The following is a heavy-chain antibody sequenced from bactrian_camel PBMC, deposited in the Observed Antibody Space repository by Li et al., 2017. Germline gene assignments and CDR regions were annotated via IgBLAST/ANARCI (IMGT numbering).Heavy chain of an antibody. CDR1: GYPSSRHC. Sequence: VQLVESGGGSVQAGGSLRLSCAHSGYPSSRHCMGWFRQAPGKAREGIAGIRRNGDAYYADSVKGRFTISRDNAKNIIYLQMSSLTPDDTAMYYCAAGTRIIVGDYCDGITDWGQGTQVTVS. CDR3: AAGTRIIVGDYCDGITD. V-gene: IGHV3S31*01. J-gene: IGHJ4*01. D-gene: IGHD3*01. CDR2: IRRNGDA.